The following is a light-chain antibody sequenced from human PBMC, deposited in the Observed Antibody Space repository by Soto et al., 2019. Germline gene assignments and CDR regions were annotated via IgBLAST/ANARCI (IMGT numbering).Light chain of an antibody. CDR2: EVS. CDR1: SSDVGSYNR. J-gene: IGLJ1*01. CDR3: SSYTCSSPRYV. Sequence: QSALTQPPSVSGSPGQSVTISCTGTSSDVGSYNRVSWYQQPPGTAPKLMIYEVSNRPSGVPDRFSGSKSGNTASLTISGLQAEDEADYYCSSYTCSSPRYVFGTGTKLTVL. V-gene: IGLV2-18*02.